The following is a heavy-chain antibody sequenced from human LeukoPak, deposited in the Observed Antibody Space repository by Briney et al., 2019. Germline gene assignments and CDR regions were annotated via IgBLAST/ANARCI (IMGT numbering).Heavy chain of an antibody. Sequence: SGPTLVNPTQTLTLTCTFSGFSLSTSGVGVGWIRQPPGKALEWLALIYWDDDKRYSPSLKSRLTITKDTSKNQVVLTMTNMDPVDTATYYCARLNYYDSSGYYAFDIWGQGTMVTVSS. CDR2: IYWDDDK. J-gene: IGHJ3*02. CDR3: ARLNYYDSSGYYAFDI. CDR1: GFSLSTSGVG. V-gene: IGHV2-5*02. D-gene: IGHD3-22*01.